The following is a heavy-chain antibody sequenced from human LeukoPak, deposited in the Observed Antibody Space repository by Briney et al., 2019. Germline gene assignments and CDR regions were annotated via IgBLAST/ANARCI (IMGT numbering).Heavy chain of an antibody. J-gene: IGHJ4*02. CDR2: ISYSGSS. Sequence: SETLSLTCAVSGASISSSSYYWGWIRQPPEKGLEWIGSISYSGSSYYSPSLKSRVTISGDTSKNQFSLSLSSVTAADTAVYYCARDLGNGYNNYFDFWGRGTLVTVSS. V-gene: IGHV4-39*07. D-gene: IGHD5-24*01. CDR3: ARDLGNGYNNYFDF. CDR1: GASISSSSYY.